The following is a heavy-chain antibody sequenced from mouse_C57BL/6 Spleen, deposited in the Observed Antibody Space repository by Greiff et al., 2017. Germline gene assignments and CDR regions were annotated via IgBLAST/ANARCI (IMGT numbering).Heavy chain of an antibody. D-gene: IGHD2-5*01. CDR3: VSHSNFYAMDY. J-gene: IGHJ4*01. CDR1: GFTFNTYA. V-gene: IGHV10-3*01. CDR2: IRSKSSNYAT. Sequence: EVQLVESGGGLVQPKGSLKLSCAASGFTFNTYAMHWVRQAPGKGLEWVARIRSKSSNYATYYADSVKDRFTISRDDSQSLLYLQMNNLKSEDTAMYCCVSHSNFYAMDYWGQGTSVTVSS.